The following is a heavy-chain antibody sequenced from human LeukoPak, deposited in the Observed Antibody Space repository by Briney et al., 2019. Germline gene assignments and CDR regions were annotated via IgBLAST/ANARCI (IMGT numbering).Heavy chain of an antibody. CDR2: IYSEGTT. J-gene: IGHJ6*02. V-gene: IGHV3-66*01. Sequence: GGSLRLSCVASGVDVSTDYITWVRQAPGKGLEWVSIIYSEGTTYYADSVKGRFSISRDISKNTVTLQMSSLRAEDTAVYYCARDRFNGMDVWGQGTTVTVSS. CDR3: ARDRFNGMDV. CDR1: GVDVSTDY. D-gene: IGHD3-3*01.